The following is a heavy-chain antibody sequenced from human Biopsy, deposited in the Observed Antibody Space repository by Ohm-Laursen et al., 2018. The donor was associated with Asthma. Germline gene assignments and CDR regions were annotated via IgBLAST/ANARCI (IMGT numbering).Heavy chain of an antibody. CDR3: ARDLHPTNHLGELSEGFDY. V-gene: IGHV3-30*03. J-gene: IGHJ4*02. D-gene: IGHD3-16*02. Sequence: SSLRLSCAASGFTFSSYGMHWVRQAPGKGLEWVAVISYDGSNKYYADSLKGRFTISRDNSKNTLYLQMNSLRAEDTAVYYCARDLHPTNHLGELSEGFDYWGQGTLVTVSS. CDR2: ISYDGSNK. CDR1: GFTFSSYG.